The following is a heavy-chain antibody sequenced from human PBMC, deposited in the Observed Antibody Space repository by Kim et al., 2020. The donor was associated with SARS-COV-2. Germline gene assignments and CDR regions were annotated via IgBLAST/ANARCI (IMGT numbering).Heavy chain of an antibody. J-gene: IGHJ4*02. CDR3: TTVDY. CDR2: STTAGGTT. Sequence: STTAGGTTDYAAPVKGRFTISRDDSKDTLYLQMSSLKTEDTAVYYCTTVDYWGQGTLVTVSS. V-gene: IGHV3-15*01.